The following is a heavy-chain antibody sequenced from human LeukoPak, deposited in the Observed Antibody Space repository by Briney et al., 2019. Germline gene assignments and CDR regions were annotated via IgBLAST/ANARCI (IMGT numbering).Heavy chain of an antibody. CDR3: ARDQGYSSAQGVVDY. V-gene: IGHV1-2*02. J-gene: IGHJ4*02. CDR1: GYTFTGYY. Sequence: ASVKVSCKASGYTFTGYYMQWVQQAPGQGLEWVGWINPNSGGTNSAQKFQGRVTMTRDTSISTAYMELSRLRSDDTAVYYCARDQGYSSAQGVVDYWGQGTLVTVSS. CDR2: INPNSGGT. D-gene: IGHD6-19*01.